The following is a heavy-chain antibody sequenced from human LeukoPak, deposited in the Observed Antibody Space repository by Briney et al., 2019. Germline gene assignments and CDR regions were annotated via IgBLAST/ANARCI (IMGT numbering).Heavy chain of an antibody. Sequence: GGSLRLSCAASGFTFSSYWMSWVRQAPGKGLEWVANIKQDGSEKYYVDSVKGRFTISRDNAKNSLYLQMNSLRAEGTAVYYCARAGTADAFDIWGQGTMVTVSS. J-gene: IGHJ3*02. V-gene: IGHV3-7*03. D-gene: IGHD6-19*01. CDR3: ARAGTADAFDI. CDR1: GFTFSSYW. CDR2: IKQDGSEK.